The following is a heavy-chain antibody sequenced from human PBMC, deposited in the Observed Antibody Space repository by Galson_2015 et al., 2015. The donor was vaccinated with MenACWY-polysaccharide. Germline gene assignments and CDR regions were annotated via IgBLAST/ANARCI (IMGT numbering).Heavy chain of an antibody. J-gene: IGHJ4*02. CDR3: ARDTTGIAASAVY. V-gene: IGHV4-4*07. Sequence: ETLSLTCSISGGSISGYYWSWIRQPAGKGLEWIGRVYAGVSTTYNPPLKSRVTISIDTSKNQFSLKLTSVTAADTAVYLCARDTTGIAASAVYWGKGTLVTVSS. D-gene: IGHD6-13*01. CDR2: VYAGVST. CDR1: GGSISGYY.